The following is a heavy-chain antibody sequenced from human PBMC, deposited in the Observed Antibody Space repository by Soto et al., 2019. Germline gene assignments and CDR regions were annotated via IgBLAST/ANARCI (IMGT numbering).Heavy chain of an antibody. J-gene: IGHJ5*02. CDR3: ARGYSDYIWGSYRLDNWFDP. CDR1: GGSFSGYY. V-gene: IGHV4-34*01. D-gene: IGHD3-16*02. Sequence: SETLSLTCAVYGGSFSGYYWSWIRQPPGKGLEWIGEINHSGSTNYNPSLKSRVTISVDTSKNQFSLKLSSVTAADTAVYYCARGYSDYIWGSYRLDNWFDPWGQGTLVTVSS. CDR2: INHSGST.